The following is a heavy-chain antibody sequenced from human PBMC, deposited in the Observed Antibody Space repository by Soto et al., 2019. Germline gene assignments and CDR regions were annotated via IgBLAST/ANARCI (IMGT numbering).Heavy chain of an antibody. V-gene: IGHV1-69*02. CDR2: IIPILGIA. D-gene: IGHD2-8*01. Sequence: SVKVSCKASGGTFSSYTISWVRQAPGQGLEWMGRIIPILGIANYAQKFQGRVTITADKSTSTAYMELSSLRSEDTAVYYCASSPELVPASLYYDHCDYIAVSSQG. CDR1: GGTFSSYT. J-gene: IGHJ3*01. CDR3: ASSPELVPASLYYDHCDYIAV.